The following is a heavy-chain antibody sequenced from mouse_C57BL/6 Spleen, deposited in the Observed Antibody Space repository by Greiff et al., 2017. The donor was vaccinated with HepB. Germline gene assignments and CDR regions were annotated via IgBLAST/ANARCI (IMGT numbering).Heavy chain of an antibody. CDR1: GYSITSGYY. J-gene: IGHJ3*01. CDR2: ISYDGSN. D-gene: IGHD2-4*01. V-gene: IGHV3-6*01. Sequence: EVKLMESGPGLVKPSQSLSLTCSVTGYSITSGYYWNWIRQFPGNKLEWMGYISYDGSNNYNPSLKNRISITRDTSKNQFFLKLNSVTTEDTATYYCARGRDYDYEFAYWGQGTLVTVSA. CDR3: ARGRDYDYEFAY.